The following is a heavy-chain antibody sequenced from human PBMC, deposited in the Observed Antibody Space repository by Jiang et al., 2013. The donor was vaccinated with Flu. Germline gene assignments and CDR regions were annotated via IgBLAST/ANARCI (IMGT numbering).Heavy chain of an antibody. J-gene: IGHJ4*02. V-gene: IGHV1-69*04. D-gene: IGHD3-10*01. Sequence: SGAEVKKPGSSVKVSCKASGGTFSSYAISWVRQAPGQGLEWMGRIIPILGIANYAQKFQGRVTITADKSTSTAYMELSSLRSEDTAVYYCARDEGSYYAYFDYWGQGTLVTVSS. CDR1: GGTFSSYA. CDR3: ARDEGSYYAYFDY. CDR2: IIPILGIA.